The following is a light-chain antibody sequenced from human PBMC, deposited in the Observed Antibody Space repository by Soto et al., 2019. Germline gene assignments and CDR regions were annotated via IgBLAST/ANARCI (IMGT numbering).Light chain of an antibody. CDR3: AAWDDSLSGPV. CDR1: SSNIVSNY. Sequence: QPVLTQPPSASGTPGQRVTISCSGSSSNIVSNYVYWYQQFPGTAPKLLIYRNNQRPSGVPDRFSGSKSGTSASLAISGLRSEDEADYYCAAWDDSLSGPVFGGGTKVTVL. V-gene: IGLV1-47*01. J-gene: IGLJ3*02. CDR2: RNN.